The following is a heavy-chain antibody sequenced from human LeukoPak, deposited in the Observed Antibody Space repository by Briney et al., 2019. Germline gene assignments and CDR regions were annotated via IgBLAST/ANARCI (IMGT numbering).Heavy chain of an antibody. V-gene: IGHV3-7*01. J-gene: IGHJ4*02. CDR1: GLNFRKYW. CDR3: ATHEILTGYPYFDY. Sequence: PGGSLRLSCSTSGLNFRKYWMSWVRQAPGKGMEWVANINQDGSEKYFVDAVKRRFTISRDNAENSLYLQMNSLRAEDTAVYYCATHEILTGYPYFDYCGQGTLGTVSS. CDR2: INQDGSEK. D-gene: IGHD3-9*01.